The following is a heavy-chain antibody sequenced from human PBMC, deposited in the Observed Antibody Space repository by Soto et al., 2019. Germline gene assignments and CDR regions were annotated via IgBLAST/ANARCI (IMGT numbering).Heavy chain of an antibody. V-gene: IGHV1-8*01. Sequence: GASVKVSCKASGYTFTSYDINWVRQATGQGLEWMGWMNPNSGNTGYAQKFQGRVTMTRNTSISTAYMELSSLRSDDTAVYYCARGDTASGDYGDASDIWGEGTMVTVSS. CDR2: MNPNSGNT. D-gene: IGHD4-17*01. J-gene: IGHJ3*02. CDR3: ARGDTASGDYGDASDI. CDR1: GYTFTSYD.